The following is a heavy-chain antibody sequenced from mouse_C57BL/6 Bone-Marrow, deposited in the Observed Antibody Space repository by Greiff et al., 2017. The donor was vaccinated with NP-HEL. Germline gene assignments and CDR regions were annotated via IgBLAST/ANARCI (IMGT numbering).Heavy chain of an antibody. CDR3: AGRYDYDEYFDV. Sequence: EVKLMESGGGLVQPGGSLKLSCAASGFTFSDYYMYWVRQTPEKRLEWVAYISNGGGSTYYPDTVKGRFTITRDNSKNTLYLQMSRLKSEDTAMYYCAGRYDYDEYFDVWGTGTTVTVSS. J-gene: IGHJ1*03. CDR2: ISNGGGST. D-gene: IGHD2-4*01. CDR1: GFTFSDYY. V-gene: IGHV5-12*01.